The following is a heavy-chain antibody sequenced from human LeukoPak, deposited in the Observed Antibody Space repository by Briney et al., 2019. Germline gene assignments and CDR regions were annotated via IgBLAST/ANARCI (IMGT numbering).Heavy chain of an antibody. CDR2: IRYDGSNE. Sequence: GGSLRLSCAASGFTFSSYGMHWVRQAPGKGLEWVAFIRYDGSNEYYADSVKGRFTISRDNSKNTLYLQMNSLRAEDTAVYYCARDYDFWSGLDYWGQGTLVTVSS. CDR1: GFTFSSYG. J-gene: IGHJ4*02. D-gene: IGHD3-3*01. V-gene: IGHV3-30*02. CDR3: ARDYDFWSGLDY.